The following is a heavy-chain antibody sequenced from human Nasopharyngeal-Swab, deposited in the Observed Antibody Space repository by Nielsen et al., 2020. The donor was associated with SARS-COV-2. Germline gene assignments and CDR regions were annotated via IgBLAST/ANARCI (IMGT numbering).Heavy chain of an antibody. CDR2: IGSAGDT. CDR3: AREGPFKSLDV. V-gene: IGHV3-13*01. Sequence: GESLKISCAASGFTFSTYGMHWVRQATGKGLEWVSAIGSAGDTYYPASVRGRFSTSRDDAKSSLSLHVNSLRAGDTAVYYCAREGPFKSLDVWGQGTTVTVSS. J-gene: IGHJ6*02. D-gene: IGHD3-10*01. CDR1: GFTFSTYG.